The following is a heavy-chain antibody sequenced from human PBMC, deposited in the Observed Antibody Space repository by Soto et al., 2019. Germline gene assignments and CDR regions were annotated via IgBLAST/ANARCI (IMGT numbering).Heavy chain of an antibody. Sequence: QVQLQESGPGLVKPSETLSLTCTVSGGSISSYYWSWIRQPPGKGLEWIGYIYYSGSTNYNPSLKSRVTISVDTSKNQFSLKLSSVTAAETAVYYCARGETTARLYYYYGMDVWGQGTTVTVSS. V-gene: IGHV4-59*01. CDR1: GGSISSYY. J-gene: IGHJ6*02. CDR2: IYYSGST. D-gene: IGHD4-4*01. CDR3: ARGETTARLYYYYGMDV.